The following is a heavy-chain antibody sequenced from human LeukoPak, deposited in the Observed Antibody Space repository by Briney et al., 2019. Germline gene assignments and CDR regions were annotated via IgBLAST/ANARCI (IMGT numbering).Heavy chain of an antibody. CDR3: ARGIAVAGTWERYFDY. V-gene: IGHV3-33*01. D-gene: IGHD6-19*01. J-gene: IGHJ4*02. CDR2: IWYDGSNK. CDR1: GFTFSSYG. Sequence: PGGSLRLSCAASGFTFSSYGMHWVRQAPGKGLEWVAVIWYDGSNKYYADSVKGRFTISRDNSKNTLYLQMNSLRAEDTAVYYCARGIAVAGTWERYFDYWGQGTLVTVSS.